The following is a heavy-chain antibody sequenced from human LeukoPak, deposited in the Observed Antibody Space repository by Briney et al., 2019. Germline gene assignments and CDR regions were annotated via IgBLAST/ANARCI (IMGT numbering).Heavy chain of an antibody. CDR2: ISTYNGNT. J-gene: IGHJ5*02. Sequence: ASVRVSCKASGYTFTNYGISWVRQAPGQSLEWMGWISTYNGNTNYAENLQGRVTMTTDTSTSTAYMELRSLRSDDSAVYYCARDHRTSSACYYDNWFDPWGPGTLVTVSS. CDR3: ARDHRTSSACYYDNWFDP. D-gene: IGHD2-2*01. CDR1: GYTFTNYG. V-gene: IGHV1-18*01.